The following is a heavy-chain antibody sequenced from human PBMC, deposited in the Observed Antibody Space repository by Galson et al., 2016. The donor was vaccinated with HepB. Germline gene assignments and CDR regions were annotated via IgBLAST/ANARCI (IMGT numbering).Heavy chain of an antibody. Sequence: SLRLSCEASTFTFSSFAISWVRQAPGQGLEWVSSISPSGGYTYYAHTVKGRFTISRDNSNNTTYLQMNSHRTEDTAVYSCARHPEYYDNSGYLDYWGQGTLVTVSS. CDR2: ISPSGGYT. CDR3: ARHPEYYDNSGYLDY. D-gene: IGHD3-22*01. J-gene: IGHJ4*02. CDR1: TFTFSSFA. V-gene: IGHV3-23*01.